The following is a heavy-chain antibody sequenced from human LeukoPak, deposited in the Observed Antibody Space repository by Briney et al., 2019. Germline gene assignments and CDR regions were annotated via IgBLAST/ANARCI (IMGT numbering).Heavy chain of an antibody. CDR2: IRSDGSDK. CDR1: GFSFRDYG. J-gene: IGHJ4*02. D-gene: IGHD7-27*01. V-gene: IGHV3-30*02. Sequence: GGSLRLSCAASGFSFRDYGMHWVRRTPGKGLEWVAFIRSDGSDKYSADSVKRRFPISRDTSRNTLSLQMNGLRAEDTAPYYCVKDEDWGFGSWGQGTPVTVSS. CDR3: VKDEDWGFGS.